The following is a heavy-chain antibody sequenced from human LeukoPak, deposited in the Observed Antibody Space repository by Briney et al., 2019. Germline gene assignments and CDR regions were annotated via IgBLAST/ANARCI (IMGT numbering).Heavy chain of an antibody. J-gene: IGHJ5*02. CDR3: ARKSYSGVWFDP. CDR2: INHSGST. Sequence: SETLSLTCAVYGGSFSGYYWSWIRQPPGKGLEWIGEINHSGSTNYNPSLKSRVTISVDTSKNQFSLKLSSVTAADTAVYYCARKSYSGVWFDPWGQGTLVTVSS. D-gene: IGHD2-15*01. V-gene: IGHV4-34*01. CDR1: GGSFSGYY.